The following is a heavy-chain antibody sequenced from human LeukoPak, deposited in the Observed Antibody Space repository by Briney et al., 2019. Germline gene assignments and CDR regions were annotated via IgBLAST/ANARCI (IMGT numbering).Heavy chain of an antibody. CDR2: IYHSEST. CDR1: GYSISSGYY. V-gene: IGHV4-38-2*02. J-gene: IGHJ4*02. CDR3: ARVGVYYDSSGGDY. D-gene: IGHD3-22*01. Sequence: PSETLSLTCTVSGYSISSGYYWGWIRQPPGKGLEWIGSIYHSESTYYNPSLKSRVTISVDTSKNQFSLKLSSVTAADTAVYYCARVGVYYDSSGGDYWGQGTLVTVSS.